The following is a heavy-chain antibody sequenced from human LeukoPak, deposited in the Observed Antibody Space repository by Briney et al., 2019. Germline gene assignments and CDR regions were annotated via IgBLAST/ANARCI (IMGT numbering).Heavy chain of an antibody. J-gene: IGHJ3*01. CDR3: ARDLKYYYDSSGL. Sequence: GGSLRLSCAASGFTFSSYSMNWVRQAPGKGLEWVSYISSSSSTIYYADSVKGRFTISRDNAKNSLYLQMNSLRAEDTAVYYCARDLKYYYDSSGLWGQGTMVTVSS. V-gene: IGHV3-48*04. CDR2: ISSSSSTI. CDR1: GFTFSSYS. D-gene: IGHD3-22*01.